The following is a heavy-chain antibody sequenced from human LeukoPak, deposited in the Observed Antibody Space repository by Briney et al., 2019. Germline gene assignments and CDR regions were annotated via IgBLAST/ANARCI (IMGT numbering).Heavy chain of an antibody. V-gene: IGHV3-23*01. CDR2: ISGSGGST. J-gene: IGHJ5*02. Sequence: GGSLRLSCAAPGFTFSSYAMSWVRQAPGKGLEWVSAISGSGGSTYYADSVKGRFTISRDNSKNTLYLQMNSLRAEDTAVYYCAKPYGDYEGFWFDPWGQGTLVTVSS. CDR3: AKPYGDYEGFWFDP. CDR1: GFTFSSYA. D-gene: IGHD4-17*01.